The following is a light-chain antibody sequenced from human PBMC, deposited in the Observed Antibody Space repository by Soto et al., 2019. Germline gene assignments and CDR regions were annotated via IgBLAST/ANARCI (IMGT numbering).Light chain of an antibody. CDR2: GAS. J-gene: IGKJ1*01. CDR1: QSVSSSY. V-gene: IGKV3-20*01. Sequence: EIVLTQSPGTLYLSPGERATLSCRASQSVSSSYLAWYQQKPGQAPRLLIYGASSRATGIPDRFSGSGSGTDFTLTIGRLEPEDFAVYYCQQYDTSPTFGQGTKVDI. CDR3: QQYDTSPT.